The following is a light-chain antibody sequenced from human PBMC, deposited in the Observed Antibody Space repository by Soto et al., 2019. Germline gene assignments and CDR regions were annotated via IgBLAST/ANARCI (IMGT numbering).Light chain of an antibody. CDR2: DTS. CDR1: QSVSTK. V-gene: IGKV3-15*01. J-gene: IGKJ4*01. Sequence: EVVMTQSPATLSVSPGERATLSCRASQSVSTKLAWYQQKPGQAPRLLIYDTSTRATAIPARFSGSGSGTEFTLTISSLQSEDFAVYYCQQYNDWPHLTFGGGTKVEIK. CDR3: QQYNDWPHLT.